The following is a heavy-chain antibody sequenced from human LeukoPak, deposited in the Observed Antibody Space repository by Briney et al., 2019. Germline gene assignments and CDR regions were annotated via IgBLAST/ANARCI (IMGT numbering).Heavy chain of an antibody. D-gene: IGHD2-2*01. J-gene: IGHJ5*02. V-gene: IGHV4-34*01. CDR2: INHSGST. CDR3: ARQEVIVVVPAATYYNWFDP. Sequence: PSETLSLTCAVYGGSFSGYYWSWIRQPPGKGLEWIGEINHSGSTNYNPSLKSRVTISVDTSKNQFSLKLSSVTAADTAVYYCARQEVIVVVPAATYYNWFDPWGQGTLVTVSS. CDR1: GGSFSGYY.